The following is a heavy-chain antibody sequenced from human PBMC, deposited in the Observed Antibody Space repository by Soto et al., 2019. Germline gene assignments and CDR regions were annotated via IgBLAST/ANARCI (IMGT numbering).Heavy chain of an antibody. CDR1: GYTFTSYG. CDR2: ISAYNGNT. Sequence: QVQLVQSGAEVKKPGASVKVSCKASGYTFTSYGISWVRQAPGQGLEWMGWISAYNGNTNYAQKLQGRVTMTTDTSTSTAYIELRSLRSDDTAVYYCARLEPDYDFWSGYCFDYWGQGTLVTVSS. D-gene: IGHD3-3*01. J-gene: IGHJ4*02. V-gene: IGHV1-18*01. CDR3: ARLEPDYDFWSGYCFDY.